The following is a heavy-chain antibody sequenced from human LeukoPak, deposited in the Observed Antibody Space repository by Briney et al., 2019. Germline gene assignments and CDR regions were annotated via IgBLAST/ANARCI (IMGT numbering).Heavy chain of an antibody. CDR1: GGSISSGGYS. Sequence: SQTLSLTGAVSGGSISSGGYSWSWIRQPPGKGLEWIGYIYHSGSTYYNPSLKSRVTISVDRSKNQFSLKLSSVTAADTAVYYCARARGVTPVYYFDYWGQGTLVTVSS. CDR2: IYHSGST. CDR3: ARARGVTPVYYFDY. D-gene: IGHD3-10*01. J-gene: IGHJ4*02. V-gene: IGHV4-30-2*01.